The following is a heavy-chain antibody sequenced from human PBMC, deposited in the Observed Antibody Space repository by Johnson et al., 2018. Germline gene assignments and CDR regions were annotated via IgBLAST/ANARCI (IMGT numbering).Heavy chain of an antibody. J-gene: IGHJ3*02. D-gene: IGHD3-22*01. CDR2: IWYDGSNK. CDR3: TTFETYYYDSSGSFDAFDI. V-gene: IGHV3-33*01. Sequence: HWVRPAPGKGLEWVAVIWYDGSNKYYADSVKGRFTISRDNSKNTLYLQMNSLKTEDTAVYYCTTFETYYYDSSGSFDAFDIWGQGKMVTVSS.